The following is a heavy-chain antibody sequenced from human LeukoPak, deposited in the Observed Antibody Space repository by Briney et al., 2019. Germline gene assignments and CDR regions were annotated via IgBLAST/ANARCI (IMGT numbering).Heavy chain of an antibody. CDR3: ARGGDGYSSSWEDAFDI. Sequence: SETLSLTCTVSGGSISSYYWGWIRQPPGKGLEWIGSIYYSGSTYYNPSLKSRVTISVDTSKNQFSLKLSSVTAADTAVYYCARGGDGYSSSWEDAFDIWGQGTMVTVSS. CDR1: GGSISSYY. CDR2: IYYSGST. D-gene: IGHD6-6*01. J-gene: IGHJ3*02. V-gene: IGHV4-39*07.